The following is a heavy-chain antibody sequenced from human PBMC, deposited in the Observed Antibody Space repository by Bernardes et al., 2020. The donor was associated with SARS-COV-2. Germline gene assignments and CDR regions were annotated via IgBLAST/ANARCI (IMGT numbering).Heavy chain of an antibody. J-gene: IGHJ6*02. V-gene: IGHV3-64*01. CDR2: ISSNGGST. CDR3: ARVSYYYYGMDV. CDR1: GFTFSSYA. Sequence: GGSLRLSCAASGFTFSSYAMHWVRQAPGKGLEYVSAISSNGGSTYYANSVKGRFTISRDNSKNTLYLQMGSLRAEDMAVYYCARVSYYYYGMDVWGQGTTVTVSS.